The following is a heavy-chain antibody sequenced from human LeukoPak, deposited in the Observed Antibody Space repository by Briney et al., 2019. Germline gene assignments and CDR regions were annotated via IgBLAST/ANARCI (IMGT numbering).Heavy chain of an antibody. Sequence: GGSLRLSCAASGFTFSSYDMPWVRQAPGEGLEWVSAFHTDGGTYYLDSVKGRFTISREDAKDSLYLQMNTLRAGDTAVYYCARGSGPGVTTIDFWGQGTLVSVSS. V-gene: IGHV3-13*01. D-gene: IGHD4-17*01. CDR3: ARGSGPGVTTIDF. J-gene: IGHJ4*02. CDR2: FHTDGGT. CDR1: GFTFSSYD.